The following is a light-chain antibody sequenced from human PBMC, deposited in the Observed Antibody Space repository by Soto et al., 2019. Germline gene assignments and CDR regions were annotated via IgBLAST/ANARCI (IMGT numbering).Light chain of an antibody. CDR1: QSISRSY. CDR3: QHYALAPAT. Sequence: SVLAQSPGTLSLAPGEGAALSCCTSQSISRSYLGCYQQKPGQAPRLLIYGTSSRATGIPDRFSGSGSGTEFTLTINRLEPEDLEVYYCQHYALAPATFGGGTKVDIK. CDR2: GTS. V-gene: IGKV3-20*01. J-gene: IGKJ4*01.